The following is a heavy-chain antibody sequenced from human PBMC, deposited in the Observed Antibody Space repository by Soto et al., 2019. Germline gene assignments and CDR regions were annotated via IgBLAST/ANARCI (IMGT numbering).Heavy chain of an antibody. Sequence: QVQLLQSGAEVKKPGASVKVSCKASGDTFTANYIHCGRQAPGQGFEWMGWINPKSGGTKYPQKFQGRVTKTRDTSLSTVYMTLTRLKSDDKDVYYCARDLAKGGGRPGFDYWGQGTLVTVSS. D-gene: IGHD1-26*01. CDR3: ARDLAKGGGRPGFDY. CDR1: GDTFTANY. CDR2: INPKSGGT. V-gene: IGHV1-2*02. J-gene: IGHJ4*02.